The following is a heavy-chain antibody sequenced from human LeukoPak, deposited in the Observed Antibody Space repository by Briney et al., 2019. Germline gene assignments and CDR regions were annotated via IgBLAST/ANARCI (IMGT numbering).Heavy chain of an antibody. CDR3: ARDGYHYDSSGYYSLDY. CDR2: IYSSGTT. Sequence: PSETLSLTCTVSGGSISSYYWSWIRQPAGKGLEWIGRIYSSGTTNYNPSLKSRVTMSVDTSKNQLSLKLSSVTAADTAVYYCARDGYHYDSSGYYSLDYWGQGTLVTVSS. V-gene: IGHV4-4*07. J-gene: IGHJ4*02. CDR1: GGSISSYY. D-gene: IGHD3-22*01.